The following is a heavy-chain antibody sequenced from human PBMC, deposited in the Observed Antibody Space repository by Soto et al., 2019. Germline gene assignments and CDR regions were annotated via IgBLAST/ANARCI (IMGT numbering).Heavy chain of an antibody. J-gene: IGHJ4*02. Sequence: QVQLRQWGAGLLKPSETLSLTCAVYGGSFSDYSCTWIRQFPGKGLEWIGEINRSGSTTYNPSLKSRVTISLDASKNLFSLKLSSVTAADTAVCYCSRGTAAAASFYWGQGTLATVSS. D-gene: IGHD6-13*01. CDR3: SRGTAAAASFY. CDR2: INRSGST. CDR1: GGSFSDYS. V-gene: IGHV4-34*01.